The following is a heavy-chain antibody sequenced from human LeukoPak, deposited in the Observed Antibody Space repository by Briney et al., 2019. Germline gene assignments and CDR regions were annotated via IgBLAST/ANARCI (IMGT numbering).Heavy chain of an antibody. V-gene: IGHV3-21*01. Sequence: TGGSLRLSCAASGFTFSSYNMNWVRQAPGKGLEWVSFISSSSSYIYYADPVKGRFIISRDNAQNSLYLQMNSRRAEDTAVYYCAREDFWSGYPYNWFDPWGQGTPVTVSS. CDR3: AREDFWSGYPYNWFDP. J-gene: IGHJ5*02. D-gene: IGHD3-3*01. CDR1: GFTFSSYN. CDR2: ISSSSSYI.